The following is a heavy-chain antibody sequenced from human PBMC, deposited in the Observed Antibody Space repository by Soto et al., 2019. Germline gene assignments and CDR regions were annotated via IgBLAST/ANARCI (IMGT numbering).Heavy chain of an antibody. CDR2: ISHSGSV. J-gene: IGHJ4*02. CDR3: ARSFGWYAIDY. Sequence: QVLLQESGPGLVQPSGTLSLSCAVSGDSISTNYFWGWVRQPPGKGLEWVGDISHSGSVNYNPSLKSRVTISIDKSKNQFSLKLNHVTAADTAVYYCARSFGWYAIDYWGQGTLVIVSS. V-gene: IGHV4-4*02. CDR1: GDSISTNYF. D-gene: IGHD6-19*01.